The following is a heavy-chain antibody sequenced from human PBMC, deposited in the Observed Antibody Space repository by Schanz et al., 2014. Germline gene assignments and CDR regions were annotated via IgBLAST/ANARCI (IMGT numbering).Heavy chain of an antibody. CDR1: GYPFTSDD. CDR3: ARDLLVSHYDFWSGNDY. CDR2: INPSGGST. Sequence: QVQLVQSGAEVKKPGASVKVSCRASGYPFTSDDITWVRQAPGQGLEWMGMINPSGGSTTYAQKFQGRVTMTRDTSTSTVYMELSSLRSEDTAVYYCARDLLVSHYDFWSGNDYWGQGTLVTVSS. J-gene: IGHJ4*02. D-gene: IGHD3-3*01. V-gene: IGHV1-46*01.